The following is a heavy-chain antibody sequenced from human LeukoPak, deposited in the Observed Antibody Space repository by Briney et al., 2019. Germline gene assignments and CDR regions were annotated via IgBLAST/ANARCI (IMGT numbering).Heavy chain of an antibody. CDR3: ASLPYYYDSSGYPTFYFDY. J-gene: IGHJ4*02. CDR2: IYHSGST. CDR1: GGSTSSGGYS. D-gene: IGHD3-22*01. Sequence: SQTLSLTCAVSGGSTSSGGYSWSWIRQPPGKGLEWIGYIYHSGSTYYNPSLKSRVTITVDRSKNQFSLKLSSVTAADTAVYYCASLPYYYDSSGYPTFYFDYGGQGTLVTVS. V-gene: IGHV4-30-2*01.